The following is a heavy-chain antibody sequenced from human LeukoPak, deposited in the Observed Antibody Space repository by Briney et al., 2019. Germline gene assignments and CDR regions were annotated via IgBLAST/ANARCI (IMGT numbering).Heavy chain of an antibody. Sequence: GGSLRLSCAASGFTFSSYWMHWVRQAPGKGLVWVSRINSDGSSTSYADSVKGRFTISRDNAKNTLYLQMNSLRAEDTAVYYCARDVGYRYAQMFFDIWGQGTMVTVSS. CDR3: ARDVGYRYAQMFFDI. V-gene: IGHV3-74*01. CDR2: INSDGSST. D-gene: IGHD5-18*01. J-gene: IGHJ3*02. CDR1: GFTFSSYW.